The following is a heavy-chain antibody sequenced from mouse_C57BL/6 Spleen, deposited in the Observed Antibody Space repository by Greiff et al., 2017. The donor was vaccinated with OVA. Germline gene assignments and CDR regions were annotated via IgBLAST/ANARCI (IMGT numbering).Heavy chain of an antibody. CDR1: GFTFSSYG. D-gene: IGHD2-5*01. Sequence: EVKVVESGGDLVKPGGSLKLSCAASGFTFSSYGMSWVRQTPDKRLEWVATISSGGSYTYYPDSVKGRFTISRDNAKNTLYLQMSSLKSEDTAMYYCARDYSNYDWDGEGYYAMDYWGQGTSVTVSS. V-gene: IGHV5-6*01. CDR3: ARDYSNYDWDGEGYYAMDY. J-gene: IGHJ4*01. CDR2: ISSGGSYT.